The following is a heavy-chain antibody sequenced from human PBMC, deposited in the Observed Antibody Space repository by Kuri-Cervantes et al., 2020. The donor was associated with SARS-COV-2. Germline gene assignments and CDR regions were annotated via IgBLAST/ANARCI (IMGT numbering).Heavy chain of an antibody. V-gene: IGHV3-9*01. D-gene: IGHD2-2*02. J-gene: IGHJ4*02. CDR3: AKDIDTASVVVPAAINFDY. Sequence: SLKISCAASGFTVSSNYMSWVRQAPGKGLEWVSVISWNSGSIGYADSVKGRFTISRDNAKNSLYLQMNSLRAEDTALYYCAKDIDTASVVVPAAINFDYWGQGTLVTVSS. CDR1: GFTVSSNY. CDR2: ISWNSGSI.